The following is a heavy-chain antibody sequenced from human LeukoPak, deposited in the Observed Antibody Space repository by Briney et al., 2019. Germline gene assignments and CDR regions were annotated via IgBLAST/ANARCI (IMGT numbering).Heavy chain of an antibody. CDR3: TGSTTLTTYAY. CDR1: GFTFSSYA. Sequence: GGSLRLSCAASGFTFSSYAMSWVRQAPGKGLEWVSHISGSGGSTYSADSVKGRFTISRDNSKNTLFLQMNSLRAEDTAVYYCTGSTTLTTYAYWGRGTLVTVSS. J-gene: IGHJ4*02. D-gene: IGHD4-17*01. V-gene: IGHV3-23*01. CDR2: ISGSGGST.